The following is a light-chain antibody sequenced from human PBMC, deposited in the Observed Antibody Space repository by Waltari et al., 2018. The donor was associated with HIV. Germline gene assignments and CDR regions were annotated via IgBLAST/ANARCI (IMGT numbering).Light chain of an antibody. CDR2: EDN. Sequence: NFMLTQPHSVSESPGKTVTISCTRTSGRIARNYVQRYQQPPGSAPTTVISEDNQRPSGVPDRFSGSIDTSSNSASLSISGLKTEDEADYYCQSYDSSNVVFGGGTKLTVL. J-gene: IGLJ2*01. CDR1: SGRIARNY. V-gene: IGLV6-57*03. CDR3: QSYDSSNVV.